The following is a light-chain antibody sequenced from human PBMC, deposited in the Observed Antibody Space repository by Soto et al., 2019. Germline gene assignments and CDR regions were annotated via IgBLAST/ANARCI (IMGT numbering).Light chain of an antibody. J-gene: IGKJ2*01. Sequence: EIVLTQSPGTLSLSPGERATLSCRASQIVGNTYLAWFQQRPGQAPRLLIYSTSSRATGIPDRFSGSGSGTDFTPTISRLEPEDSAMYYCQQYGSTLPFTFGQGTKVEIK. CDR2: STS. CDR1: QIVGNTY. V-gene: IGKV3-20*01. CDR3: QQYGSTLPFT.